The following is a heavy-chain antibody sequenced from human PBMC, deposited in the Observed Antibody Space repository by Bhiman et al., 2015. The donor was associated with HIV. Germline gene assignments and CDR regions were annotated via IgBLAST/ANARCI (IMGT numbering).Heavy chain of an antibody. CDR1: GFTFSSYA. J-gene: IGHJ4*02. V-gene: IGHV3-30-3*01. CDR2: ISYDGSNK. D-gene: IGHD1-26*01. CDR3: AREMGGSGSHAYGYYFTT. Sequence: QVQLVESGGGVVQPGRSLRLSCAASGFTFSSYAMHWVRQAPGKGLEWVAVISYDGSNKYYADSVKGRFTISRDNSKNTVYLQMNSLRAEDTAVHYCAREMGGSGSHAYGYYFTTGARERWSPSPQ.